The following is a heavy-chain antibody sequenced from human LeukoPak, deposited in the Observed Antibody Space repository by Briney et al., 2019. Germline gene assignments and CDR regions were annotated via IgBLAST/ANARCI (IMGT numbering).Heavy chain of an antibody. J-gene: IGHJ4*02. Sequence: GGSLRLSCAASGFTFNSYAMSWVRQAPGKGLEWVSAISGSGGSTFYADSVKGRFTISRDNSKNTLSLQMNSLRAEDTAVYYCAKAQDPIAAAGTSPFDYWGQGALVTVSS. CDR3: AKAQDPIAAAGTSPFDY. CDR1: GFTFNSYA. V-gene: IGHV3-23*01. D-gene: IGHD6-13*01. CDR2: ISGSGGST.